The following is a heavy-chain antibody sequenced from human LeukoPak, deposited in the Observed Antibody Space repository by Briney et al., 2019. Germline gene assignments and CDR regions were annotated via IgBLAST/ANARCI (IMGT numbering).Heavy chain of an antibody. CDR3: ARAGDIVVVVAATRGGGSFDY. J-gene: IGHJ4*02. D-gene: IGHD2-15*01. Sequence: PSETLSLTCAVYGGSFSGYYWSWIRQPPGKGLEWIGEINHSGSTNYNPSLKSRVTISVDTSKNQFSLKLSSVTAADTAVYYCARAGDIVVVVAATRGGGSFDYWGQGTLVTVSS. CDR2: INHSGST. V-gene: IGHV4-34*01. CDR1: GGSFSGYY.